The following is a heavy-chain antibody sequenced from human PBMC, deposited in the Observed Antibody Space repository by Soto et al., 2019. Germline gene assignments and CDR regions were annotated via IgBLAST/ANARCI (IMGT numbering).Heavy chain of an antibody. Sequence: GGSLRLSCAASGFTFSDYYMNWVRQAPGKGLEWVSYISSSSGGTIYYADSVKGRFTISRDNSKNTLYLQMNSLRAEDTALYFCAKPPTLRGVTNWFDPWGQGTLVTVSS. V-gene: IGHV3-11*01. CDR1: GFTFSDYY. CDR2: ISSSSGGTI. J-gene: IGHJ5*02. D-gene: IGHD3-10*01. CDR3: AKPPTLRGVTNWFDP.